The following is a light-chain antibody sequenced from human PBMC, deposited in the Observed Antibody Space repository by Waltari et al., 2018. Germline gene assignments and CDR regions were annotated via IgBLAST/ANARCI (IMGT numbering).Light chain of an antibody. CDR1: NSDIGAGHG. V-gene: IGLV1-40*01. J-gene: IGLJ2*01. CDR3: QSYDASLTVI. CDR2: SAV. Sequence: QSVLTQPPSVSGAPGQRVTISCAGSNSDIGAGHGVHWYQHIPGSPPRLLVYSAVYRPWGVPDRFSGSKSGTSASLAITALQTEDEGDYYCQSYDASLTVIFGGGTRLTVL.